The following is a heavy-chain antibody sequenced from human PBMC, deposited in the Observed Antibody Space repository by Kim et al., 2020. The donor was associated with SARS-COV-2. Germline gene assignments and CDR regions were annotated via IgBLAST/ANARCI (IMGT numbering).Heavy chain of an antibody. CDR1: GGSFSGYY. CDR3: ARGRRSMVRGAELGRSNYYYYYGMDV. CDR2: INHSGST. V-gene: IGHV4-34*01. J-gene: IGHJ6*02. Sequence: SETLSLTCAVYGGSFSGYYWSWIRQPPGKGLEWIGEINHSGSTNYNPSLKSRVTISVDTSKNQFSLKLSSVTAADTAVYYCARGRRSMVRGAELGRSNYYYYYGMDVWGQGTTVTVSS. D-gene: IGHD3-10*01.